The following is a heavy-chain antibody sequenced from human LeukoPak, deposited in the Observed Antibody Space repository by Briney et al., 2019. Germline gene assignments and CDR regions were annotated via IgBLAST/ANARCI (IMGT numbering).Heavy chain of an antibody. J-gene: IGHJ4*02. CDR3: ARDGYNPIDY. D-gene: IGHD5-24*01. CDR2: IYYSGST. CDR1: GGSISSSSYY. Sequence: SETLSLTCTVSGGSISSSSYYWGWIRQPPGKGLEWIGTIYYSGSTYYNPSLRSRVTISVDTSKNQFSLRLSSVTAADTAVYYCARDGYNPIDYWGQGTLVTVSS. V-gene: IGHV4-39*07.